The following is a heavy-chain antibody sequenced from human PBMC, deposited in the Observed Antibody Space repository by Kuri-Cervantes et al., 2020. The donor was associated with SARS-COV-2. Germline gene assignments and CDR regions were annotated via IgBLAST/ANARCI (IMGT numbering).Heavy chain of an antibody. J-gene: IGHJ6*02. D-gene: IGHD2-15*01. CDR2: ISSSSSYI. V-gene: IGHV3-21*01. CDR3: ARDPPSPYCSGGSCRTDV. CDR1: GFTFSSYS. Sequence: GESLKISCAASGFTFSSYSMNWVRQAPGKGLEWVSSISSSSSYIYYADSVKGRFTISRGNAKNSLYLQMNSLRAEDTAVYYCARDPPSPYCSGGSCRTDVWGQGTTVTVSS.